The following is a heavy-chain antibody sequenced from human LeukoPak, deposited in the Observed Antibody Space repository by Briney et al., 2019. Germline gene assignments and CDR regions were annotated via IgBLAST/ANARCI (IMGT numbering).Heavy chain of an antibody. CDR1: GFTVSSNY. Sequence: GGSLRLSCAASGFTVSSNYMSWVRQAPGKGLEWVSVIYSGGSTYYADSVKGRFTISRDNSKNTLYLQMNSLRAEGTAVYYCARGTVGAGYFDYWGQGTLVTVSS. D-gene: IGHD1-26*01. CDR3: ARGTVGAGYFDY. V-gene: IGHV3-53*01. J-gene: IGHJ4*02. CDR2: IYSGGST.